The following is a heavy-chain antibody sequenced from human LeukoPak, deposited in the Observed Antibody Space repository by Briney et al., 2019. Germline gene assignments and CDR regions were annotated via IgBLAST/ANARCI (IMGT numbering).Heavy chain of an antibody. D-gene: IGHD2-15*01. CDR2: ISSSSSTI. Sequence: PGGSLRLSCAASGFTFSSYAMNWVRQAPGKGLEWVSYISSSSSTIYYADSVKGRFTISRDNAKNSLYLQMNSLRAEDTAVYYCARDRHCSGGSCLPWAWGQGTLVTVSS. V-gene: IGHV3-48*01. J-gene: IGHJ5*02. CDR3: ARDRHCSGGSCLPWA. CDR1: GFTFSSYA.